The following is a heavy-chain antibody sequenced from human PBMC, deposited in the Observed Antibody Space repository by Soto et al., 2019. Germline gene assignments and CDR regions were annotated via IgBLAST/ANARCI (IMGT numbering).Heavy chain of an antibody. CDR2: ISPIFGTP. J-gene: IGHJ4*02. D-gene: IGHD3-10*01. CDR1: GGTFRSYT. V-gene: IGHV1-69*01. CDR3: ARVVVGSLLSLDY. Sequence: QVQLVQSVAEVKTPGSSVTVSCKASGGTFRSYTISWVRQAPGQGLEWMAGISPIFGTPIYAQKFQDRVTITADDSTMTASIEMNRLASEGTAFYYCARVVVGSLLSLDYWGQVTLV.